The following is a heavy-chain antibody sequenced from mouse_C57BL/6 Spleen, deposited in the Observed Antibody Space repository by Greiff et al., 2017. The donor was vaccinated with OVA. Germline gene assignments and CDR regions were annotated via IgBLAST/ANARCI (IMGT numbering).Heavy chain of an antibody. CDR3: ARHSYGYDYFDD. D-gene: IGHD2-2*01. V-gene: IGHV2-6-1*01. CDR1: GFSLTSYG. Sequence: VQLQESGPGLVAPSPSLSISCTVSGFSLTSYGVHWVRQPPGKGLEWLVVIWRVGSIPYKSANKSRLSVSKDNSKSQVFLKLNSHHTDDTARDGCARHSYGYDYFDDRGKGPTLTVAS. CDR2: IWRVGSI. J-gene: IGHJ2*01.